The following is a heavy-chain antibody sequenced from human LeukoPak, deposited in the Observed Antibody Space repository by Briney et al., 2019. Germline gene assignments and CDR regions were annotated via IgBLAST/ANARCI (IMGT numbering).Heavy chain of an antibody. J-gene: IGHJ6*04. CDR3: AGDFWSGSMDV. D-gene: IGHD3-3*01. Sequence: SVNVSCKASGGTFSSYAISWVRQAPGQGLEWMGRIIPIFGAANYAQKFQGRVTITADKSTSTAYMELSSLRSEDTAVYYCAGDFWSGSMDVWGKGTTVTVSS. V-gene: IGHV1-69*06. CDR1: GGTFSSYA. CDR2: IIPIFGAA.